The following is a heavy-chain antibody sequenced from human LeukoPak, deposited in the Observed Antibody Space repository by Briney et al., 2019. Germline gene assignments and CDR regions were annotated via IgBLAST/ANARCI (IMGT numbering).Heavy chain of an antibody. V-gene: IGHV1-18*01. CDR1: GYTFTSYG. Sequence: GASVKVSCTASGYTFTSYGISWVRQAPGQGLEWMGWISAYNGNTNYAQKLQGRVTMTTDTSTSTAYMELRSLRSDDTAVYYCARERKIAPLRYFAQANYMDVWGKGTTVTVSS. J-gene: IGHJ6*03. D-gene: IGHD3-9*01. CDR3: ARERKIAPLRYFAQANYMDV. CDR2: ISAYNGNT.